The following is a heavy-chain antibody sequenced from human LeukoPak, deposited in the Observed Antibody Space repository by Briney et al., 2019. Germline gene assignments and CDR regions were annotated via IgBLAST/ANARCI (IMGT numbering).Heavy chain of an antibody. CDR1: GGSFSGHH. Sequence: PSETLSLTCAVYGGSFSGHHWTWIRQPPGKGLEWIGEINHSGSTTYNPSLNSRVTISVDTSKNQFSLRLSSVTAADTAVYYCARPRYGSGSLDSWGQGTLVTVSS. J-gene: IGHJ4*02. D-gene: IGHD3-10*01. V-gene: IGHV4-34*01. CDR2: INHSGST. CDR3: ARPRYGSGSLDS.